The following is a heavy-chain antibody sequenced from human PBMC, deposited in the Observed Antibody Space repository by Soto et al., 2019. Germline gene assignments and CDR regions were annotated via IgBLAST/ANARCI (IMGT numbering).Heavy chain of an antibody. CDR1: GYTFTSYG. Sequence: VKVSCKASGYTFTSYGISWVRQAPGQGLEWMGWISAYNGNTNYAQKLQGRVTMTTDTSTSTAYMELRSLRSDDTAVYYCAREGVLRYFDWPPDYWGQGTLVTVSS. V-gene: IGHV1-18*01. J-gene: IGHJ4*02. D-gene: IGHD3-9*01. CDR3: AREGVLRYFDWPPDY. CDR2: ISAYNGNT.